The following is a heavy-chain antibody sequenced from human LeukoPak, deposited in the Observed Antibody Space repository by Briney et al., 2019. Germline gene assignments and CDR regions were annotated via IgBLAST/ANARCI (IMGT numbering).Heavy chain of an antibody. CDR3: ARGTRRGYSGYGDADAFDI. Sequence: PGESLRLSCAASGFTFSSYWMHWVRQAPGKGLVWVSRINSDGSSTSYADSVKGRFTISRDNAKNTLYLQMNSLRAEDTAVYYCARGTRRGYSGYGDADAFDIWGQGTMFTVSS. CDR1: GFTFSSYW. J-gene: IGHJ3*02. D-gene: IGHD5-12*01. V-gene: IGHV3-74*01. CDR2: INSDGSST.